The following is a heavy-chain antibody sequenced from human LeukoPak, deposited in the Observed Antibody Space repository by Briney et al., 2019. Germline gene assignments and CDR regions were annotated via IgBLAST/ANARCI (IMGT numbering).Heavy chain of an antibody. CDR1: GGSFSGYY. V-gene: IGHV4-4*07. D-gene: IGHD3-22*01. CDR3: ARDGPVYYDSSGYFNWFDP. Sequence: SETLSLTCAVYGGSFSGYYWSWIRQPAGKGLEWIGRIYTSGSTNYNPSLKSRVTISVDTSKNQFSLKLSSVTAADTAVYYCARDGPVYYDSSGYFNWFDPWGQGTLVTVSS. CDR2: IYTSGST. J-gene: IGHJ5*02.